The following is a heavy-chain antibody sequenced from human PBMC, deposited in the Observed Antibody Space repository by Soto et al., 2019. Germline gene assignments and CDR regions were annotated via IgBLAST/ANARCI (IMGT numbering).Heavy chain of an antibody. V-gene: IGHV3-30*18. D-gene: IGHD6-19*01. CDR2: ISYDGSNK. Sequence: QVQLVESGGDVVQPGRSLRLSCAASGFTFSSYGMHWVRQAPGKGLEWVAVISYDGSNKYYADSVKGRFTISRDNSKNTLYLQMNSLRAEDTAVYYCAKDSIAVAGGDDAFDIWGQGTMVTVSS. J-gene: IGHJ3*02. CDR3: AKDSIAVAGGDDAFDI. CDR1: GFTFSSYG.